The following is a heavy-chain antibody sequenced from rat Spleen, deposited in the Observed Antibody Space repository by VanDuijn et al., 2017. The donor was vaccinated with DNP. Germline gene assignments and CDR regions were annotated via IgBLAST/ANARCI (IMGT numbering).Heavy chain of an antibody. D-gene: IGHD1-9*01. V-gene: IGHV5-29*01. J-gene: IGHJ2*01. CDR3: ARRGIAYYGYNPFDY. Sequence: EVQLVESDGGLVQPGRSLKLSCAASGFTFSDYYMAWVRQAPTKGLEWVATISYDGSSTYYRDSVKGRFTISRDNAKSTLYLQMDSLRSEDTATYYCARRGIAYYGYNPFDYWGQGVMVTVSS. CDR2: ISYDGSST. CDR1: GFTFSDYY.